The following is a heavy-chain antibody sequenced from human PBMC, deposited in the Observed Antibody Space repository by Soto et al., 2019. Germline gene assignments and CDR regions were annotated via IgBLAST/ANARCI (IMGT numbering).Heavy chain of an antibody. CDR2: INPNSGGT. J-gene: IGHJ6*02. D-gene: IGHD4-17*01. Sequence: ASVKVSCKASEYTFTGYYMHWVRQAPGQGLEWMGWINPNSGGTNYAQKFQGWVTMTRDTSISTAYMELSRLRSDDTAVYYCAREATVTTPPIYYYYGMDVWGQGTTVTVSS. CDR1: EYTFTGYY. CDR3: AREATVTTPPIYYYYGMDV. V-gene: IGHV1-2*04.